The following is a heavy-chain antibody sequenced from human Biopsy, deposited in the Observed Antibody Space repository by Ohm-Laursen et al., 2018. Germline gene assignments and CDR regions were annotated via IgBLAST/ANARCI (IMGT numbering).Heavy chain of an antibody. Sequence: SLRLSCSASGVTLRSYWVNWVRQVPGKGLGWVATINKDGSTLQYVDSVRGRFTISRDNAKNSLYLQMNSLRAEDTALYYCAKDRRAVAGYDAFDIWGQGTMVTVSS. J-gene: IGHJ3*02. CDR3: AKDRRAVAGYDAFDI. CDR2: INKDGSTL. D-gene: IGHD6-19*01. CDR1: GVTLRSYW. V-gene: IGHV3-74*03.